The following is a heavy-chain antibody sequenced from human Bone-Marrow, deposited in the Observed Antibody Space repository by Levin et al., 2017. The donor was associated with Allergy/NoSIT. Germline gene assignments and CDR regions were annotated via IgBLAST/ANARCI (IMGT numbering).Heavy chain of an antibody. V-gene: IGHV4-61*01. CDR3: EREAPRYSSSSDY. Sequence: SETLSLTCNVSGASVSRGPYFWSWIRQPPGKVLEWIGNVDYSGTTKYSPSLKSRVTISIDTSQNQFYLSLKSVTAADPAVYYCEREAPRYSSSSDYWGQGTLVTVSS. CDR1: GASVSRGPYF. D-gene: IGHD6-13*01. CDR2: VDYSGTT. J-gene: IGHJ4*02.